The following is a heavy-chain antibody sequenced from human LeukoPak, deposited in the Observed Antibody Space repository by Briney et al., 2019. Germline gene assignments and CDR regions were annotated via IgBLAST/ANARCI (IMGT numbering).Heavy chain of an antibody. Sequence: SETLSLTCTVSGGSISSSSYYWGWIRQPPGKGLEWTGRIYYSGSTYYNPALKSRVTISVDTSKNQFSLKLSSVTAADTAVYYCATLIHSTGLYRYWYFDLWGRGNLVTVSS. CDR3: ATLIHSTGLYRYWYFDL. D-gene: IGHD4-17*01. CDR1: GGSISSSSYY. V-gene: IGHV4-39*01. CDR2: IYYSGST. J-gene: IGHJ2*01.